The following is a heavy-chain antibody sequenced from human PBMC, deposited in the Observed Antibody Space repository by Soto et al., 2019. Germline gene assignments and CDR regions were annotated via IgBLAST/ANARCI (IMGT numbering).Heavy chain of an antibody. CDR1: GYTFTSYG. D-gene: IGHD3-16*01. Sequence: QVQLVQSGAEVKKPGASVKVSCKTSGYTFTSYGISWVRQAPGQGLEWMGWISAYNGNTNYAQKLQDRVIMTTDTSTTTAYMELRSLRSDDTAVYYCAREGVRPYYYYGMDVWGQGTTVTVSS. J-gene: IGHJ6*02. CDR3: AREGVRPYYYYGMDV. V-gene: IGHV1-18*01. CDR2: ISAYNGNT.